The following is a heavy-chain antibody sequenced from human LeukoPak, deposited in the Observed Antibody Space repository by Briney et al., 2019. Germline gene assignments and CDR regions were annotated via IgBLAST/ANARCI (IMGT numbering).Heavy chain of an antibody. J-gene: IGHJ3*02. CDR3: AKEGYSYVNDAFDI. D-gene: IGHD5-18*01. Sequence: ASVKVSCKASGYTFTSYGISWVRQAPGQGLEWMGWISAYNGNTNYAQKLQGRVTMTTDTSTSTAYMELRSLRSDDTAVYYCAKEGYSYVNDAFDIWGQGTMVTVSS. V-gene: IGHV1-18*01. CDR1: GYTFTSYG. CDR2: ISAYNGNT.